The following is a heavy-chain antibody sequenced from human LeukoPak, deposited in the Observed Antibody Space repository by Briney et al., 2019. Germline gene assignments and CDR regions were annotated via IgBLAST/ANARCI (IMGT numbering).Heavy chain of an antibody. CDR1: GFTFSGSA. CDR2: IRSITNNYAT. D-gene: IGHD3-22*01. V-gene: IGHV3-73*01. Sequence: GGSLRLSCEASGFTFSGSAMHWVRQASGKGLEGVGRIRSITNNYATAYAASMKGRFTISRDDSKNTAYLQMNSLETEDTAVYYCTRRGDKHYDSTGGDFWGQGTLVTVSS. CDR3: TRRGDKHYDSTGGDF. J-gene: IGHJ4*02.